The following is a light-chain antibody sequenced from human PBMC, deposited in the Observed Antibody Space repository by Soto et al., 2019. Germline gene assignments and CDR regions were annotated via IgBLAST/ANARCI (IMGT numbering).Light chain of an antibody. V-gene: IGLV1-40*01. J-gene: IGLJ2*01. CDR2: GNS. Sequence: QPVLTQPPSVSGAPGQRGTISCTGSSSNIGAGYDVHWYQQLPGTAPKLLIYGNSNRPSGVPDRFSGSKSGTSASLAITGLQAEDEADYYCQSYDSSLSAVVFGGGTKLTVL. CDR1: SSNIGAGYD. CDR3: QSYDSSLSAVV.